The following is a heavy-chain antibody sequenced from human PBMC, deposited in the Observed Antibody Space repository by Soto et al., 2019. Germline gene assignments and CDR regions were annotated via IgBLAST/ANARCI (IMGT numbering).Heavy chain of an antibody. Sequence: QVQLVESGGGVVQPGRSLRLSCAASGVTLSKFGMHWVRQAPGKGLEWVAVISRDGSTMFYADSVKGRFTISRDSSRNTLYLQMNSLRAEDTAVYHCVGEVASGYWGQGTLVTVSS. D-gene: IGHD2-21*01. V-gene: IGHV3-30*03. CDR3: VGEVASGY. CDR2: ISRDGSTM. CDR1: GVTLSKFG. J-gene: IGHJ4*02.